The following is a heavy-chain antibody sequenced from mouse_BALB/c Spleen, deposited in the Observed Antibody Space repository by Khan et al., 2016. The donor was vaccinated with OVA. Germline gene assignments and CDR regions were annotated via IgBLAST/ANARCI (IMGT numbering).Heavy chain of an antibody. CDR1: GYSITSGYA. D-gene: IGHD1-1*01. CDR2: ISYSGVT. J-gene: IGHJ2*01. Sequence: EVQLQQSGPGLVKPSQSLSLTCTVTGYSITSGYAWNWIRQFPGNKLEWMGYISYSGVTIYTPSLKSRISITRDTSKNPFFLQLNSVTTEDTATYYCARGNYYGYYFDYWGQGTTLTVSS. V-gene: IGHV3-2*02. CDR3: ARGNYYGYYFDY.